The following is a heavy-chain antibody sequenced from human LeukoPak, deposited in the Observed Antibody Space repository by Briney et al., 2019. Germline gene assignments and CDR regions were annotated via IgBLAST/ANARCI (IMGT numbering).Heavy chain of an antibody. D-gene: IGHD2-15*01. V-gene: IGHV3-48*03. CDR1: GSTFSSYE. Sequence: GGSLRLSCAASGSTFSSYEMNWVRQAPGKGLGWVSYISSSGSTIYYADSVKGRFTISRDNAKNSLYLQMNSLRAEDTAVYYCARQYCSGGSSYSSYYYYGMDVWGKGTTVTVSS. CDR3: ARQYCSGGSSYSSYYYYGMDV. CDR2: ISSSGSTI. J-gene: IGHJ6*04.